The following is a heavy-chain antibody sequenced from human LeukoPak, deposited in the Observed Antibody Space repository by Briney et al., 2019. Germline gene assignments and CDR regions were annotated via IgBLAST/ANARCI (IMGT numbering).Heavy chain of an antibody. CDR1: GFTFSSYA. Sequence: PGGSLRLSCAASGFTFSSYAMHWVRQAPGKGLEWLAVISYDGSNKYYADSVKGRFTISRDNSKNTLYLQMNSLRAEDTAVYYCARSYYYGPGGYFDYWGQGTLVTVSS. CDR3: ARSYYYGPGGYFDY. D-gene: IGHD3-10*01. CDR2: ISYDGSNK. V-gene: IGHV3-30*04. J-gene: IGHJ4*02.